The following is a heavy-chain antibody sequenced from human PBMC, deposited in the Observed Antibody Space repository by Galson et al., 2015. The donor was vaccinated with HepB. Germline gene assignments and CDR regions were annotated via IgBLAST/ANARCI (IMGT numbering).Heavy chain of an antibody. Sequence: SVKVSCKASGYTFTSYGISWVRQAPGQGLEWMGWISAYNGNTNYAQKFQGRVTITADKSTSTAYMELSSLRSEDTAVYYCAGAPRGTTGTHYGMDVWGQGTTVTVSS. V-gene: IGHV1-18*01. CDR2: ISAYNGNT. J-gene: IGHJ6*02. CDR1: GYTFTSYG. D-gene: IGHD1-1*01. CDR3: AGAPRGTTGTHYGMDV.